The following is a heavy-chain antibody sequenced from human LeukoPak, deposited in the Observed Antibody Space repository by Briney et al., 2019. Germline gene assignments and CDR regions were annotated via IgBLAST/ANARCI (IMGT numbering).Heavy chain of an antibody. CDR3: ARDRLEWLAPRKDIVVVPAAIL. CDR1: GFTFSSYA. CDR2: ISYDGSNK. Sequence: PGGSLRLSCAASGFTFSSYAMHWVRQAPGKGLEWVAVISYDGSNKYYADSVKGRFTISRDNSKNTLYLQMNSLRAEDTAVYYCARDRLEWLAPRKDIVVVPAAILWGQGTLVTVSS. J-gene: IGHJ4*02. D-gene: IGHD2-2*02. V-gene: IGHV3-30*04.